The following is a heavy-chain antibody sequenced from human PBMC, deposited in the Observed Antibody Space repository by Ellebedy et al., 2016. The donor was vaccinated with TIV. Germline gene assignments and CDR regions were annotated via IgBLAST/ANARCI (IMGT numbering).Heavy chain of an antibody. CDR1: GFTFSSNW. D-gene: IGHD3-22*01. CDR2: IKEDGSLK. V-gene: IGHV3-7*03. Sequence: GESLKISCAASGFTFSSNWMSWVRQAPGKGLELVAKIKEDGSLKYYVAAVKGRFALSRDNSKNMLFLQMNSLRAEDTALYYCAKGRKLIRSSSLDYWGQGTLVTVSS. CDR3: AKGRKLIRSSSLDY. J-gene: IGHJ4*02.